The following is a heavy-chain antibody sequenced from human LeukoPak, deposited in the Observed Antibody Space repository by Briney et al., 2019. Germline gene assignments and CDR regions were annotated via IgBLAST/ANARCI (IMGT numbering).Heavy chain of an antibody. D-gene: IGHD1-1*01. Sequence: PSEALSLTCTVSGVSVSNDRYYWTWIRQSPGKGLEWIAYIRYSGHTNYNPSLDTRVTISLDASKNQLSLRLYSVTAADTAMYYCARYNWNTWFDPWGQGALVTVSS. J-gene: IGHJ5*02. V-gene: IGHV4-61*01. CDR2: IRYSGHT. CDR1: GVSVSNDRYY. CDR3: ARYNWNTWFDP.